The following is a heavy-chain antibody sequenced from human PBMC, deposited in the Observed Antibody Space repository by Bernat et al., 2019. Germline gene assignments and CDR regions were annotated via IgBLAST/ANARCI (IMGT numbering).Heavy chain of an antibody. CDR3: AKGLPRCTDCPWYFDY. CDR2: ITGSGDDRI. V-gene: IGHV3-23*01. D-gene: IGHD2-21*02. Sequence: EVQLLDSGGGLVQPGGSLRLSCAASGFSFSNYAMTWVRQTPGKGLEWVSAITGSGDDRIYYAGSVKGRFTISRDKSKNTLYLQMHSLRAEDTAVYFCAKGLPRCTDCPWYFDYWGQGTLVTVSS. J-gene: IGHJ4*02. CDR1: GFSFSNYA.